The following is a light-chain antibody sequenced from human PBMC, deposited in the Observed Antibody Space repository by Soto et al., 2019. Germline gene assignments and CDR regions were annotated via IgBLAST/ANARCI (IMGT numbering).Light chain of an antibody. CDR3: QQRSNWPPT. V-gene: IGKV3-11*01. Sequence: EIVLTQSPGTLSFSPGERATLSCRASHSVSSSHLAWYQQKPGQAPRLLIYDASNRATGIPARFSGSGSGTDFTLTISSLEPEDFSVYYCQQRSNWPPTFGQGTRLEIK. J-gene: IGKJ5*01. CDR1: HSVSSSH. CDR2: DAS.